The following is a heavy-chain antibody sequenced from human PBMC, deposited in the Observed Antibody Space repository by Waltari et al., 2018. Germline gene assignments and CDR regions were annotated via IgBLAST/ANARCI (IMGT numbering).Heavy chain of an antibody. V-gene: IGHV3-7*01. Sequence: EVQLVESGGGLVQPGGSLRLSCAASGFTFSSYWMSWVRQAPGKGLEWVANIKQDGSEKYYVDSVKGRFTISRDNAKNSLYLQMNSLRAEDTAVYYCARERAQLVLLDAFDIWGQGTMVTVSS. D-gene: IGHD6-13*01. CDR1: GFTFSSYW. CDR3: ARERAQLVLLDAFDI. CDR2: IKQDGSEK. J-gene: IGHJ3*02.